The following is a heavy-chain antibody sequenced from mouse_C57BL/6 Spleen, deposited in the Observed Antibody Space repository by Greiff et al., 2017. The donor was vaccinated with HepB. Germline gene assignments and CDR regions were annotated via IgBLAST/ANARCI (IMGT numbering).Heavy chain of an antibody. CDR3: ARLGEYYAMDY. CDR1: GYSITSGYY. Sequence: VQLKESGPGLVKPSQSLSLTCSVTGYSITSGYYWNWIRQFPGNKLEWMGYISYDGSNNYNPSLKNRISITRDTSKNQFFLKLNSVTTEDTATYYCARLGEYYAMDYWGQGTSVTVSS. V-gene: IGHV3-6*01. CDR2: ISYDGSN. J-gene: IGHJ4*01.